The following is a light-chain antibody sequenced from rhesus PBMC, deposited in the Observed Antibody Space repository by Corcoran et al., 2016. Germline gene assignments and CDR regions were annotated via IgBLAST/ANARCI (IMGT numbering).Light chain of an antibody. CDR3: QQYNSAPRT. Sequence: DIQMTQSPSSLSASVGDRVTITCRASQGISSWLAWYPQQPGKAPKHLIYKATSLQSGIPARFSGSGSGTDFTLTISSLQPEDFATYYCQQYNSAPRTFGQGTKVEIK. CDR2: KAT. J-gene: IGKJ1*01. CDR1: QGISSW. V-gene: IGKV1-21*01.